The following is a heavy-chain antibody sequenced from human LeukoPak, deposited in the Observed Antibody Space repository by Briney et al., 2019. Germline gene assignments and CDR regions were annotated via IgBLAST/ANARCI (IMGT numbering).Heavy chain of an antibody. Sequence: PGGSLRLSCAASGFTFSDYYMSWIRQAPGKGLEWVANIKQDGSEKYYVDSVKGRFTISRDNAKNSLYLQMNSLRAEDTAVYYCARRSNHYYGSGSYYSLPFDYWGQGTLVTVSS. CDR2: IKQDGSEK. V-gene: IGHV3-7*01. D-gene: IGHD3-10*01. CDR3: ARRSNHYYGSGSYYSLPFDY. J-gene: IGHJ4*02. CDR1: GFTFSDYY.